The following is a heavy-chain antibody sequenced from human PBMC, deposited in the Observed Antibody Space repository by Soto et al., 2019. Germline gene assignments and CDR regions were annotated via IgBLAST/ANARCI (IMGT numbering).Heavy chain of an antibody. D-gene: IGHD1-26*01. Sequence: QVQLQASGPGLVKPSDTLSLTCTVSGDSIGTYNWGWIRQPPGKRLEWIGYIYSNGGTGYNPALRSRVTISADTTTKQFSLRLSSVTAEDTAVYYCVRQGIGALHGLVDVWGQGTTVTVSS. CDR3: VRQGIGALHGLVDV. V-gene: IGHV4-59*08. CDR2: IYSNGGT. J-gene: IGHJ6*02. CDR1: GDSIGTYN.